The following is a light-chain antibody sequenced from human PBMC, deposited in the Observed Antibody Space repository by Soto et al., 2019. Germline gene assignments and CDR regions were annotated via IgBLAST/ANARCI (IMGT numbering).Light chain of an antibody. CDR2: GAS. CDR1: QSVSSN. J-gene: IGKJ1*01. V-gene: IGKV3-15*01. Sequence: EIVMMQSPATLSVSPGERATLSYRASQSVSSNLAWYQQKPGQAPRLLIYGASTRATGIPDRFSGSGSGTEFTLSISSLQSEDFAVYYCQQYDNLSWTFGQGTKVDI. CDR3: QQYDNLSWT.